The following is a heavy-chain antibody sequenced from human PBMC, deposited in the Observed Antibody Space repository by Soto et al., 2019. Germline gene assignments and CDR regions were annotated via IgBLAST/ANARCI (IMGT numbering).Heavy chain of an antibody. CDR2: IWYDGSNK. V-gene: IGHV3-33*01. D-gene: IGHD3-10*01. CDR3: ASSLYYGSGSSPGY. CDR1: GFTFSSYG. Sequence: QAGGSLRLSCAAFGFTFSSYGMHWVRQAPGKGLEWVAVIWYDGSNKYYADSVKGRFTISRDNSKNTLYLQMNSLRAEDTAVYYCASSLYYGSGSSPGYWGQGTLVTVSS. J-gene: IGHJ4*02.